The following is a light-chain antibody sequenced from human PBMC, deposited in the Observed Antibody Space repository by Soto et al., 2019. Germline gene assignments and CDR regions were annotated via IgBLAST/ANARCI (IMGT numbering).Light chain of an antibody. J-gene: IGKJ5*01. CDR1: QSISTY. CDR2: DAS. CDR3: QQSYSLPIT. Sequence: DIRMTQSPSSLSASVGDRVTITCRASQSISTYLNWYQQKPGKAPKVLIYDASELQSGVPATFSGSGSGTDFTLTISSLQPEDFATYSCQQSYSLPITFGQGTRLEIK. V-gene: IGKV1-39*01.